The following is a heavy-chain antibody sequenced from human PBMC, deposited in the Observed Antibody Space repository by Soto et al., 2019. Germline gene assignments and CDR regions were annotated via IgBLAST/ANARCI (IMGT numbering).Heavy chain of an antibody. CDR1: GYTFTSYA. CDR3: ARDSTGIAALDDAFDV. J-gene: IGHJ3*01. Sequence: ASVTVSCQASGYTFTSYAMHWVRQAPGQRLEWMGWINAGNGNTKYSQKFQGRVTITRDTSASTAYMELSSLRSEDTAVYYCARDSTGIAALDDAFDVWGQGTMVTVSS. D-gene: IGHD6-13*01. V-gene: IGHV1-3*01. CDR2: INAGNGNT.